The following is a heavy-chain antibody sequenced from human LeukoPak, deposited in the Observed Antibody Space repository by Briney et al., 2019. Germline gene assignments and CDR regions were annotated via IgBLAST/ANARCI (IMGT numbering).Heavy chain of an antibody. Sequence: GASVKVSCKASGYTFTSYYMYWVRQAPGQGLEWMGIINPNRGSTSYEQKFQGRVTMARDMSTSTVYMELSSLRSEDTAVYYCATGGHVRVYDSSAYYGHYWGQGTLVTVSS. J-gene: IGHJ4*02. CDR2: INPNRGST. CDR1: GYTFTSYY. CDR3: ATGGHVRVYDSSAYYGHY. V-gene: IGHV1-46*01. D-gene: IGHD3-22*01.